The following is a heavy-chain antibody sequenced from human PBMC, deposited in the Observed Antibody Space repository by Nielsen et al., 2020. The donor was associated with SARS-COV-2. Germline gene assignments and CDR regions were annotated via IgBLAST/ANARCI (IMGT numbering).Heavy chain of an antibody. CDR2: IYYSGST. CDR3: ARVLGSRRITTVRGAFYGMDV. D-gene: IGHD3-10*01. CDR1: GGSISSYY. V-gene: IGHV4-59*13. Sequence: ETLSLTCTVSGGSISSYYWSWIRQPPGKGLEWIGYIYYSGSTNYNPSLKSRVTISVDTSKNQFSLKLSSVTAADTAVYYCARVLGSRRITTVRGAFYGMDVWGQGTTVTVSS. J-gene: IGHJ6*02.